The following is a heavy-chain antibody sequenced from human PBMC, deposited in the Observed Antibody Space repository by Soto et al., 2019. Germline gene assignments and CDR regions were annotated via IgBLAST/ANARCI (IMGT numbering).Heavy chain of an antibody. CDR1: GDSISGYC. D-gene: IGHD1-7*01. CDR3: ARARYNWNYGDYYYGMDV. J-gene: IGHJ6*02. Sequence: SDTLCVTCTFSGDSISGYCLSWIRQPPGKGLEWIGYIYYSGSTNYNPSLKSRVTISVDTSKNQFSLKLSSVTAADTAVYYCARARYNWNYGDYYYGMDVWGQGTTVTVSS. V-gene: IGHV4-59*07. CDR2: IYYSGST.